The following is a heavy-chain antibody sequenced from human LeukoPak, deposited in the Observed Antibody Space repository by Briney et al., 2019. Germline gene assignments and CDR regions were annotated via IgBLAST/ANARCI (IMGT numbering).Heavy chain of an antibody. CDR2: IIPIFGTA. Sequence: ASVKVSCKASGGTFSSYAISWVRQAPGQGLEWMGGIIPIFGTANYAQKFQGRVTITTDESTSTAYMELSSLRSEDTAVYYRAREHNGVVDYWGQGTLVTVSS. V-gene: IGHV1-69*05. D-gene: IGHD2-8*01. CDR3: AREHNGVVDY. CDR1: GGTFSSYA. J-gene: IGHJ4*02.